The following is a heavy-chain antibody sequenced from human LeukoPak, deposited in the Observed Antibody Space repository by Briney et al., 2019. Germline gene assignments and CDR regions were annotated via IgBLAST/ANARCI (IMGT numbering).Heavy chain of an antibody. J-gene: IGHJ2*01. CDR3: AKSRGQWYFDL. CDR2: ISGSGGGT. CDR1: GFTFSSYA. Sequence: LPGGSLRLSCAASGFTFSSYAMSWVRQAPGKGLEWVSAISGSGGGTNYADSVKGRFTISSDNSKNMLFLQMNSLRAEDTAVYFCAKSRGQWYFDLWGRSTRVTVSS. V-gene: IGHV3-23*01.